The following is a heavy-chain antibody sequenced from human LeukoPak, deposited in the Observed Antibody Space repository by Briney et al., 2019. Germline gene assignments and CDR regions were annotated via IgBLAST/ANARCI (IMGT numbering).Heavy chain of an antibody. CDR3: ARDLGIAAAAYAEYFQH. J-gene: IGHJ1*01. CDR2: IIPIFGIA. D-gene: IGHD6-13*01. CDR1: GGTFSSYA. Sequence: ASVKVSCKASGGTFSSYAISWVRQAPGQGLEWMGRIIPIFGIANYAQKFQGRVMITADKSTSTAYMELSSLRSEDTAVYYCARDLGIAAAAYAEYFQHWGQGTLVTVSS. V-gene: IGHV1-69*04.